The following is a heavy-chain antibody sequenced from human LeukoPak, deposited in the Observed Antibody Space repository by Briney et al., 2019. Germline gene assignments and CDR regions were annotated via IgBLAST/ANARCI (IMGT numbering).Heavy chain of an antibody. CDR1: GYTFTGYY. Sequence: GASVKVSCKASGYTFTGYYMHWVRQAPGQGLEWMGWINPNSGGTNYAQKFQGRVTMTRDTSISTAYMELSRLRSDDTAVYYCARDRWGGYCSSTSCYPLRSAFDIWGQGTMVTVSS. J-gene: IGHJ3*02. CDR2: INPNSGGT. V-gene: IGHV1-2*02. CDR3: ARDRWGGYCSSTSCYPLRSAFDI. D-gene: IGHD2-2*01.